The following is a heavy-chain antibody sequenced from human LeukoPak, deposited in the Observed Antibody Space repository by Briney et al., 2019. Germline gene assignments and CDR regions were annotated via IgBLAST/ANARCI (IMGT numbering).Heavy chain of an antibody. D-gene: IGHD3-16*01. J-gene: IGHJ4*02. V-gene: IGHV3-21*04. CDR2: ISSSSSYI. CDR3: ARDVGDEGNY. CDR1: GFTFSSYS. Sequence: GGSLRLSCAASGFTFSSYSMNWVRQAPGKGLEWVSSISSSSSYIYYADSVKGRFTISRDNAKNSLYLQMNSLRTADTAVYYCARDVGDEGNYWGQGTLVTVSS.